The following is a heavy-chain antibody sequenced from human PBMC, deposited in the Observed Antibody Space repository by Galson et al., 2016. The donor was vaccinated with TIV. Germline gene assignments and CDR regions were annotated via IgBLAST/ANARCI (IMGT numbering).Heavy chain of an antibody. Sequence: SETLSLTCTVSGGSINSYYWSWIRQSPGKGLEWIGYIYYSGSTNYNPSLKSRVTISADTSKNQFSLRLSSVTAADTAVYYCAAEVYYSSGSYWGYWGQGTLVTVSS. CDR3: AAEVYYSSGSYWGY. J-gene: IGHJ4*02. D-gene: IGHD3-10*01. CDR1: GGSINSYY. CDR2: IYYSGST. V-gene: IGHV4-59*01.